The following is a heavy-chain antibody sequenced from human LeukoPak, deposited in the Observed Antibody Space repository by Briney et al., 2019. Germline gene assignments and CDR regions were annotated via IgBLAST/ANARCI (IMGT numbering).Heavy chain of an antibody. CDR3: ARDAVGGSGSYTDY. CDR1: GFTFSDYY. CDR2: IKQDGGEE. D-gene: IGHD3-10*01. J-gene: IGHJ4*02. Sequence: GGSLRLSCAASGFTFSDYYMSWIRQAPGKGLQWVANIKQDGGEEYYVDSVKGRFTVSRDNAKNSLYLQMNSLRAEDTAVYYCARDAVGGSGSYTDYWGQGTLVTVSS. V-gene: IGHV3-7*01.